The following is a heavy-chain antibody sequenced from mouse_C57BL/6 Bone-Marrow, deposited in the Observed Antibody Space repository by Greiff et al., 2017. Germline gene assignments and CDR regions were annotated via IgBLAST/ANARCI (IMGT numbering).Heavy chain of an antibody. CDR2: INPNNGGT. CDR3: ARKDYYGSSYGNYAMDY. Sequence: VQLQQSGPELVKPGASAKIPCKASGYTFTDYNMDWVKQSHGKSLEWIGDINPNNGGTIYNQKFKGKATLTVDKSSSTAYMELRSLTSEDTAVYYCARKDYYGSSYGNYAMDYWGQGTSVTVSS. V-gene: IGHV1-18*01. CDR1: GYTFTDYN. J-gene: IGHJ4*01. D-gene: IGHD1-1*01.